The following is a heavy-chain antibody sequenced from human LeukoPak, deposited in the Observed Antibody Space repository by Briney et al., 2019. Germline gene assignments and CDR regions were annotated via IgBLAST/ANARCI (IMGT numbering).Heavy chain of an antibody. D-gene: IGHD3-22*01. CDR3: AKDQILGITMIVSPFDY. J-gene: IGHJ4*02. CDR2: ISGSGGST. CDR1: GFTFSSYA. Sequence: GGSLRLSCAASGFTFSSYAMSWVRQAPGKGLKWVSAISGSGGSTYYADSVKGRFTISRDNSKNTLYLQMNSLRAEDTAVYYCAKDQILGITMIVSPFDYWGQGTLVTVSS. V-gene: IGHV3-23*01.